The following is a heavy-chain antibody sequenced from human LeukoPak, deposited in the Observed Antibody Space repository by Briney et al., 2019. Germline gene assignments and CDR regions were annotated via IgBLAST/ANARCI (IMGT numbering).Heavy chain of an antibody. V-gene: IGHV3-53*01. D-gene: IGHD4-17*01. CDR3: ARGLIYGDF. CDR1: SLIVSRSY. J-gene: IGHJ4*02. Sequence: GGSLRLFCTASSLIVSRSYKRWVRQAPGKGLEWVSSIYGGGSTYYADSVKGRFTISRDNSKNTLYLQMNSLRAEDTAVYYCARGLIYGDFWGQGTLVTVSS. CDR2: IYGGGST.